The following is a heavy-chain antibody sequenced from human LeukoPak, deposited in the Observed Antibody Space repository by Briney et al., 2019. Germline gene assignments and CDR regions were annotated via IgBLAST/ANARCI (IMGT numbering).Heavy chain of an antibody. Sequence: ASVKVSCKASGGTFSSYAISWVRQAPGQGLEWMGGIIPIFGTANYARKFQGRVTITADESTSTAYMELSSLRSEDTAVYYCARDLDPGVIFGGNWFDPWGQGTLVTVSS. CDR1: GGTFSSYA. D-gene: IGHD3-3*01. V-gene: IGHV1-69*13. CDR3: ARDLDPGVIFGGNWFDP. CDR2: IIPIFGTA. J-gene: IGHJ5*02.